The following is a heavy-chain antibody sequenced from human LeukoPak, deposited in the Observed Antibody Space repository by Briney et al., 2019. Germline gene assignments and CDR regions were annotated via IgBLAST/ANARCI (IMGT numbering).Heavy chain of an antibody. V-gene: IGHV3-53*01. CDR3: ARGPDYYYYYMDV. CDR1: GFTFDDFG. J-gene: IGHJ6*03. Sequence: GGSLRLSCAASGFTFDDFGMSWVRRAPGKGLEWVSVIYSGGSTYYADSVKGRFTISRDNSKNTLYLQMNSLRAEDTAVYYCARGPDYYYYYMDVWGKGTTVTISS. CDR2: IYSGGST.